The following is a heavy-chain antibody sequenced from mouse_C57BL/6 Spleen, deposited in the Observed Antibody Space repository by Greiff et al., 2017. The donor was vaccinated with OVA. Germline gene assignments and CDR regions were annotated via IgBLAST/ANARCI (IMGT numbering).Heavy chain of an antibody. J-gene: IGHJ2*01. CDR3: ARVGDYDYFDY. Sequence: EVQLQESGPGLVKPSQSLSLTCSVTGYSITSGYYWNWIRQFPGNKLEWMGYISYDGSNNYNPSLKNRISITRDTSKNQFFLKLNSVTTEDTATYDCARVGDYDYFDYWGQGTTLTVSS. CDR2: ISYDGSN. CDR1: GYSITSGYY. V-gene: IGHV3-6*01. D-gene: IGHD2-4*01.